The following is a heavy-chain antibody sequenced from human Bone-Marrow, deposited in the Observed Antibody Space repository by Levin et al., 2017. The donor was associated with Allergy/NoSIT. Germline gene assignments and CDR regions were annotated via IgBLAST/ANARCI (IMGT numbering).Heavy chain of an antibody. Sequence: SGPTLVKPTQTLTLTCTFSGFSLKTSGMCVTWIRQPPGKALEWLALIDWDGDTYYNTSLKTRLTISKDTTKNQVLLTMTNVGPVDTATYYCARTVEETTVTTAFDTWGQGMLVTVSS. V-gene: IGHV2-70*01. CDR2: IDWDGDT. D-gene: IGHD4-17*01. CDR1: GFSLKTSGMC. J-gene: IGHJ5*02. CDR3: ARTVEETTVTTAFDT.